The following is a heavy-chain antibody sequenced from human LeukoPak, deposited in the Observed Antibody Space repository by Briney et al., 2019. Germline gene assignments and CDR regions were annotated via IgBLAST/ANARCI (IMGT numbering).Heavy chain of an antibody. CDR1: GFTFSSYW. J-gene: IGHJ5*02. D-gene: IGHD6-19*01. Sequence: PGGSLRLSCAASGFTFSSYWMHWVRQAPGKGLAWVSRINSDGSSTSYADPVKGRFTISRDNAKNTLYLQMNSLRADDTAVYYCARALAVAGTGGFDPWGQGTLVTVSS. CDR2: INSDGSST. V-gene: IGHV3-74*01. CDR3: ARALAVAGTGGFDP.